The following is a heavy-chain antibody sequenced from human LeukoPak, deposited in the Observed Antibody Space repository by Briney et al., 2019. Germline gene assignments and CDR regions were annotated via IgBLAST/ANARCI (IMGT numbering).Heavy chain of an antibody. CDR1: GYTFTDYY. J-gene: IGHJ4*02. Sequence: VASVKVSCKASGYTFTDYYMHWVRQAPGQGLEWMGWINPNSGGTNYAQKFQGRVTMTRDTSISTAYMELSRLRSDDTAVFNCAREEVIAAAGPTLDYWGQGALVTVSS. V-gene: IGHV1-2*02. CDR2: INPNSGGT. CDR3: AREEVIAAAGPTLDY. D-gene: IGHD6-13*01.